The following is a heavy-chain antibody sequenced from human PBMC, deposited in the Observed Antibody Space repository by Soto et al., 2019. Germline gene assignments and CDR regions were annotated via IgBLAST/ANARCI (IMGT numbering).Heavy chain of an antibody. V-gene: IGHV3-30-3*01. Sequence: GGSWRLSWAASGLTSVTYVMHGFRQAPGKGLEWVAVISYDGSNQFYAGSVKGRFTVSRDNSKNTLYLQVNSLRNDDTAVYYCTRGLLTDFFDYWGQGALVTVSS. CDR2: ISYDGSNQ. CDR3: TRGLLTDFFDY. CDR1: GLTSVTYV. J-gene: IGHJ4*02.